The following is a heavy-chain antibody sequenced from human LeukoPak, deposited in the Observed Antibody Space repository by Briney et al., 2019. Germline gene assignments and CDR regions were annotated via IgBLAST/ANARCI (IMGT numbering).Heavy chain of an antibody. J-gene: IGHJ3*02. V-gene: IGHV4-31*03. D-gene: IGHD5-24*01. CDR1: GGSISSGGYY. CDR3: ARVGVEMATINAFDI. CDR2: IYYSGST. Sequence: SQTLSLTCTVSGGSISSGGYYWSWIRQHPGKGLEWIGYIYYSGSTYYNPSLKSRVTISVDTSKNQFSLKLSSVTAADTAVYYCARVGVEMATINAFDIWGQGTMVTVSS.